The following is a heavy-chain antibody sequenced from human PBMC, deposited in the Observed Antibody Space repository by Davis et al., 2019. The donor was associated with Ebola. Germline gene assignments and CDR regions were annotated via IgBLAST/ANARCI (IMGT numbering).Heavy chain of an antibody. D-gene: IGHD4-11*01. V-gene: IGHV1-8*03. J-gene: IGHJ6*02. CDR3: ARDSTVTTLGYYYGMDV. CDR2: MNPNSGNT. CDR1: GYTFTGYY. Sequence: AASVKVSCKASGYTFTGYYMHWVRQAPGQGLEWMGWMNPNSGNTGYAQKFQGRVTITRDTSASTAYMELSSLRSEDTAVYYCARDSTVTTLGYYYGMDVWGQGTTVTVSS.